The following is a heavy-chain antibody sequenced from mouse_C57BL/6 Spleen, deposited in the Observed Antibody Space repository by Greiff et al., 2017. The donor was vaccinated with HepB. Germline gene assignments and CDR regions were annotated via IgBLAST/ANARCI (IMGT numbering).Heavy chain of an antibody. V-gene: IGHV1-55*01. D-gene: IGHD2-5*01. Sequence: QVQLQQPGAELVKPGASVKMSCKASGYTFTSYWITWVKQRPGQGLEWIGDIYPGSGSTNYNEKFKSKATLTVDTSSSTAYMQLSSLTSEDSAVYYCASSSNYERYFDVWGTGTTVTVSS. J-gene: IGHJ1*03. CDR2: IYPGSGST. CDR3: ASSSNYERYFDV. CDR1: GYTFTSYW.